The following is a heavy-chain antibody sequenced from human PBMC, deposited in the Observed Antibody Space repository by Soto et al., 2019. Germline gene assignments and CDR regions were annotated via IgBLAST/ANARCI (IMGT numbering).Heavy chain of an antibody. CDR2: IIPILGIA. J-gene: IGHJ6*02. V-gene: IGHV1-69*08. Sequence: QVQLVQSGAEVKKPGSSVKVSCKASGGTFSSYTISWVRQAPGQGLEWMGRIIPILGIADYAQKFQVRVTITADKSTSTAYMELNSLRSEDTAVYYCAREQVILGTYGMDVWGQGTTVTVSS. CDR3: AREQVILGTYGMDV. CDR1: GGTFSSYT. D-gene: IGHD2-15*01.